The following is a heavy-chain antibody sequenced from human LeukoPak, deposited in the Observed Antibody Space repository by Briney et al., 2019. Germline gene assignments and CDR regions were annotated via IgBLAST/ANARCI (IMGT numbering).Heavy chain of an antibody. CDR3: ARASEYGDYAYH. V-gene: IGHV3-33*01. Sequence: PGRSLRLSCAASGFTFSSYGMHWVRQAPGKGLEWVAVIWHDGSNKYYADSVKGRFTISRDNSKNTLYLQMNSLRAEDTAVYYCARASEYGDYAYHWGQGTLVTVSS. J-gene: IGHJ5*02. CDR1: GFTFSSYG. CDR2: IWHDGSNK. D-gene: IGHD4-17*01.